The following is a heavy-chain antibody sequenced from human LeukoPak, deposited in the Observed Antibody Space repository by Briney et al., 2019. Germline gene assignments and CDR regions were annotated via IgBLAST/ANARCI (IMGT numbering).Heavy chain of an antibody. Sequence: PGGSLSLSCAASGFTVSSNYMTWVRQAPGKGLEWVSIIYSGGSTSYADSVKGRFTISRDNSKNTLYLQMNSLRAEDTAVYYCARDVVGATYFDWGQGTLVTVSS. CDR1: GFTVSSNY. D-gene: IGHD1-26*01. J-gene: IGHJ4*02. CDR2: IYSGGST. V-gene: IGHV3-53*01. CDR3: ARDVVGATYFD.